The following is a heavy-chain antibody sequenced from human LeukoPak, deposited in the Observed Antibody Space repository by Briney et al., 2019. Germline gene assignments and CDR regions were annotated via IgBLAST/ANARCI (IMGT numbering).Heavy chain of an antibody. V-gene: IGHV4-61*02. D-gene: IGHD1-1*01. Sequence: SETLSLTCTVSGYSISSGSYYWSWIRQPAGKGLEWIGRIYTSGSTNYNPSLKSRVTISVDTSKNQFSLKLSSVTAADTAVYFCARGRVSSSTWYSTYYYYFYMDVWGKGTTVTVSS. CDR1: GYSISSGSYY. J-gene: IGHJ6*03. CDR3: ARGRVSSSTWYSTYYYYFYMDV. CDR2: IYTSGST.